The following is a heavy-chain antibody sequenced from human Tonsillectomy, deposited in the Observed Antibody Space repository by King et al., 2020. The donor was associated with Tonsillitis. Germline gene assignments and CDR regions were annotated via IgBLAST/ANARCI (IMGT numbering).Heavy chain of an antibody. CDR1: GFTFSSYG. CDR3: AKDLRSKSFIAVAGTLPDY. D-gene: IGHD6-19*01. Sequence: VQLVESGGGVVQPGGSLRLSCAASGFTFSSYGMHWVRQAPGKGLEWVAFIRYDGSNKYYADSVKGRFTISRDNSKNTLYLQMNSLRAEDTAVYYCAKDLRSKSFIAVAGTLPDYWGQGTLVTVSS. CDR2: IRYDGSNK. J-gene: IGHJ4*02. V-gene: IGHV3-30*02.